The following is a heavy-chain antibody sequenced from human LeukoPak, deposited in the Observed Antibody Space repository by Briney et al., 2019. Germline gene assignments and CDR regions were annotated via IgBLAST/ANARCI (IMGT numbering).Heavy chain of an antibody. J-gene: IGHJ4*02. D-gene: IGHD3-22*01. CDR2: IIPIFGIA. V-gene: IGHV1-69*04. CDR3: AREADSSGYYYPGY. Sequence: ASVKVSCKASGYTFTSYGISWVRQAPGQGLEWMGRIIPIFGIANYAQKFQGRVTITADKSTSTAYMELSSLRSEDTAVYYCAREADSSGYYYPGYWGQGTLVTVSS. CDR1: GYTFTSYG.